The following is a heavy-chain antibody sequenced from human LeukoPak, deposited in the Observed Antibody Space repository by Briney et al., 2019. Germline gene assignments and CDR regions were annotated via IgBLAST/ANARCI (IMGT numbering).Heavy chain of an antibody. Sequence: ASVTVSCTASGYTFTSYDINWVRQAPGQGLEWMGWMNPNNGNTDYAQKFQGRVTLTRNTSISTAYMELSSPRSEDTAVYYCTRGGPVAGTHKYFQHWGQGTLVTVSS. CDR2: MNPNNGNT. CDR3: TRGGPVAGTHKYFQH. V-gene: IGHV1-8*01. D-gene: IGHD6-19*01. CDR1: GYTFTSYD. J-gene: IGHJ1*01.